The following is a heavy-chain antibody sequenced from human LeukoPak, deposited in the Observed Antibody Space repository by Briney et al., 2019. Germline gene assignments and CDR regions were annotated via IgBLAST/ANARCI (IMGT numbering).Heavy chain of an antibody. CDR3: ARGIVVVMGGFDY. Sequence: GGSPRLSCAASGFTFSSYAMHWVRQAPGKGLEWVAVISYDGSNKYYADSVKGRFTISRDNSKNTLYLQMNSLRAEDTAVYYCARGIVVVMGGFDYWGQGTLVTVSS. V-gene: IGHV3-30-3*01. CDR1: GFTFSSYA. D-gene: IGHD3-22*01. CDR2: ISYDGSNK. J-gene: IGHJ4*02.